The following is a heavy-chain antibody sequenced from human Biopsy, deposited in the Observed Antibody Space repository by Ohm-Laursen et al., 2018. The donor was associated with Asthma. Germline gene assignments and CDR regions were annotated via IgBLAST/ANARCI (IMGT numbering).Heavy chain of an antibody. Sequence: SVKVSCKPSGYPFTDYYVHWVRQAPGQGLEWMGRIDPNSGGTNYAQKFLGRVTMTRDTSVNTAFMVLSRLRSDDTAVYYCARIKIRIGAGTDRYLDLWGRGTLVTVSS. CDR1: GYPFTDYY. CDR3: ARIKIRIGAGTDRYLDL. V-gene: IGHV1-2*06. J-gene: IGHJ2*01. D-gene: IGHD3-16*01. CDR2: IDPNSGGT.